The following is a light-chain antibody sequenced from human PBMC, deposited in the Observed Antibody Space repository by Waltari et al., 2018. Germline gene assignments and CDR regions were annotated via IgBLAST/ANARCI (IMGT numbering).Light chain of an antibody. J-gene: IGLJ2*01. CDR3: QVWESSSEVL. CDR2: YDD. Sequence: SYVLTQPPSVSVAPGKTATITGGGNKFGTSNVHWYQLKPGQAPVLLIYYDDYRPSGIPARFSGSASGNTATLTISRVEAGDEADYYCQVWESSSEVLFGGGTKLTVL. CDR1: KFGTSN. V-gene: IGLV3-21*01.